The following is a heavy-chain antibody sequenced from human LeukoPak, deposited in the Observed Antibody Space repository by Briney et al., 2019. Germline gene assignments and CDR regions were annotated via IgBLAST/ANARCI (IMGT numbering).Heavy chain of an antibody. CDR3: ARRRSSSFSRLDP. D-gene: IGHD6-6*01. Sequence: GGSLRLSCAASGFTFSSYAMHWVRQAPGKGLEWVAVISYDGSNKYYADSVKGRFTISRDNSKNTLYLQMDSLRAEDTAVYYCARRRSSSFSRLDPWGQGTLVTVSS. CDR2: ISYDGSNK. V-gene: IGHV3-30-3*01. CDR1: GFTFSSYA. J-gene: IGHJ5*02.